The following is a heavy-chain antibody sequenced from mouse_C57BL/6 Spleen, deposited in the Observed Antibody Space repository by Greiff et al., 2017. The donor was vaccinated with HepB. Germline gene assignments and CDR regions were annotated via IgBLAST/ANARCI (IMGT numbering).Heavy chain of an antibody. Sequence: DVKLVESEGGLVQPGSSMKLSCTASGFTFSDYYMAWVRQVPEKGLEWVANINYDGSSTYYLDSLKSRFIISRDNAKNILYLQMSSLKSEDTATYYCARALWYFDYWGQGTTLTVSS. J-gene: IGHJ2*01. D-gene: IGHD1-1*02. V-gene: IGHV5-16*01. CDR3: ARALWYFDY. CDR2: INYDGSST. CDR1: GFTFSDYY.